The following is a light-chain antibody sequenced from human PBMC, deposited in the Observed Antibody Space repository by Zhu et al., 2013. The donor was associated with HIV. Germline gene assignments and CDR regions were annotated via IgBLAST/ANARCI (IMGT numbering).Light chain of an antibody. CDR3: HQYGSSPRT. Sequence: EIVLTQSPVTLSLSPGERATLSCRASQSVTRSCLAWYQHKPGQPPRLLMYDASSRATDIPDRFSGSGSGTDFTLTISRLEPEDFAVYYCHQYGSSPRTFGQGTKVEIK. CDR2: DAS. J-gene: IGKJ1*01. V-gene: IGKV3-20*01. CDR1: QSVTRSC.